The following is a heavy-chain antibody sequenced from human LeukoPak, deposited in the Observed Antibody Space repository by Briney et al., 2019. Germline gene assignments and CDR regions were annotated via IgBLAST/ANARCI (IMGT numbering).Heavy chain of an antibody. Sequence: SVKVSCKASGFTFTSSAVQWVRQARGQRLEWIGWIVVGSGNTNYAQKFQERVTITRDMSTSTAYMELSSLRSEDTAVYYCAAVDGGWYSYDCWGQGTLVTVSS. V-gene: IGHV1-58*01. CDR1: GFTFTSSA. J-gene: IGHJ4*02. CDR2: IVVGSGNT. D-gene: IGHD6-19*01. CDR3: AAVDGGWYSYDC.